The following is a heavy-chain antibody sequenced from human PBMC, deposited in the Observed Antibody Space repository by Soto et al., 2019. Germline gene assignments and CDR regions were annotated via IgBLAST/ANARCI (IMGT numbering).Heavy chain of an antibody. CDR1: GASITGSGYY. V-gene: IGHV4-39*01. Sequence: SETLSLTCSVSGASITGSGYYWGWIRQPPWKGLEWIASIYYTGSTYYNLSLKSRVTISVDTSNNQFSLRLSSVTAADTAVYYSASLICRGSSCYARASFEKWGQGTQVSVS. D-gene: IGHD2-15*01. CDR3: ASLICRGSSCYARASFEK. J-gene: IGHJ4*02. CDR2: IYYTGST.